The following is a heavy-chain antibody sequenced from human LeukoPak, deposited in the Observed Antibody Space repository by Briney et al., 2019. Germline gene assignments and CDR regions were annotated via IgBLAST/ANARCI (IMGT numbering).Heavy chain of an antibody. CDR2: ISHSGNT. J-gene: IGHJ5*02. V-gene: IGHV4-34*01. CDR3: ARGRGDWLSINWFDP. CDR1: SGSLSGYY. D-gene: IGHD3-9*01. Sequence: SETLSLTCAVYSGSLSGYYWSWIRQAPGKGLEWIGEISHSGNTNYNPSLKSRATISVDTSKNQFSLKLRSVTAADTAVYYCARGRGDWLSINWFDPWGQGTLVTVSS.